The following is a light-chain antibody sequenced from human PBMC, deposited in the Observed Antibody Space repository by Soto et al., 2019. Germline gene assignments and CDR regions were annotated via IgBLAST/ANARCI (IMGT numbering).Light chain of an antibody. J-gene: IGKJ4*01. Sequence: EIVMTQSPATLSVSPGERATLSCRASQSVDSNLAWYQQKPGQAPRLLIFGASTRATGIPARFSGSGSGTDFTLTISSLQSDDFGVYFCQQYDNWPLTFGGGTKVEIK. V-gene: IGKV3D-15*01. CDR3: QQYDNWPLT. CDR2: GAS. CDR1: QSVDSN.